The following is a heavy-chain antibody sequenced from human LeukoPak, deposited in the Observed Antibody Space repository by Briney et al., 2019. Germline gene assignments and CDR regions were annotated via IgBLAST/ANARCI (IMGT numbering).Heavy chain of an antibody. CDR3: ARGSIAAAAVGSFDY. CDR1: GGSFSGYH. J-gene: IGHJ4*02. Sequence: SETLSLTCAVYGGSFSGYHWSWIRQPPGKGLEWIGEINHSGSTNYNPSLKSRVTISVDTSKNQFSLKLSSVTAADTAVYYCARGSIAAAAVGSFDYWGQGTLVTVSS. D-gene: IGHD6-13*01. CDR2: INHSGST. V-gene: IGHV4-34*01.